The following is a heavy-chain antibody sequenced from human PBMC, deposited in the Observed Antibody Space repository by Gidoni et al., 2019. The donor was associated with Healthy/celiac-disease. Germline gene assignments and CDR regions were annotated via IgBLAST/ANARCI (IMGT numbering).Heavy chain of an antibody. CDR1: GYTFTSYG. D-gene: IGHD2-15*01. Sequence: ASGYTFTSYGISWVRQAPGQGLEWMGWISAYNGNTNYAQKLQGRVTMTTDTSTSTAYMELRSLRSDDTAVYYCARTVVAANKVDYWGQGTLVTVSS. CDR3: ARTVVAANKVDY. V-gene: IGHV1-18*01. CDR2: ISAYNGNT. J-gene: IGHJ4*02.